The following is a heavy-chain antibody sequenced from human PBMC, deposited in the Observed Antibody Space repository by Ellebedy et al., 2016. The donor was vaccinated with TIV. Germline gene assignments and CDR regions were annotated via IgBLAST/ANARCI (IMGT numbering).Heavy chain of an antibody. V-gene: IGHV1-46*04. CDR2: INPSGGST. D-gene: IGHD6-13*01. J-gene: IGHJ4*02. CDR3: ARGGSIAAAGGGFDY. CDR1: GYTFTSYY. Sequence: ASVKVSCKASGYTFTSYYMHWVRQAPGQGLEWMGIINPSGGSTSYAQKLQGRVTMTRDTSTSTVYMELSSLRSEDTAVYYCARGGSIAAAGGGFDYWGQGTLVTVSS.